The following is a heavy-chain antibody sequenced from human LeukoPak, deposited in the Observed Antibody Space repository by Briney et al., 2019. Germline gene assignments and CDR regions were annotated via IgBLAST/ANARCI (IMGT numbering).Heavy chain of an antibody. V-gene: IGHV3-23*01. CDR2: IYGSGHST. Sequence: GGSLRLSCAASGFTLSSYAMTWVRQAPGKGLECVSVIYGSGHSTYYTDSVKGRFTVSRDNSKNTVYLQMNSLRAEDTAVYYCARRLYRANDAFDIWGQGTMVTVSS. J-gene: IGHJ3*02. CDR3: ARRLYRANDAFDI. CDR1: GFTLSSYA.